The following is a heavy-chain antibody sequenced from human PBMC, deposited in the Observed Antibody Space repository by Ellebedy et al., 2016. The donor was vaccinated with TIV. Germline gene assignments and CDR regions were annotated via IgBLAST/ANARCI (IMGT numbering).Heavy chain of an antibody. J-gene: IGHJ4*02. CDR3: ARATEGLDY. Sequence: GESLKISCAASGFTFSSHDMHWVRQPTGKGLEWVSGITSAGDTYYLGSVKGRFIISRDSAKNSLYLQMNSLRAEDTAVYYCARATEGLDYWGQGTLVTVSS. V-gene: IGHV3-13*01. CDR2: ITSAGDT. CDR1: GFTFSSHD. D-gene: IGHD1-14*01.